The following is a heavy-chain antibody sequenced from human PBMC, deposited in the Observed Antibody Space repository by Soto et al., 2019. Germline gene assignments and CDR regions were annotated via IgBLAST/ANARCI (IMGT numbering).Heavy chain of an antibody. Sequence: SETLSLTCTVSVGSISSGDYYWSWIRQPPGKGLEWIGYIYYSGSTYYNPSLKSRVTISVDTSKNQFSLKLSSVTAADTAVYYCAREITIFGVAHTYNWFDPWGQGTLVTVSS. CDR3: AREITIFGVAHTYNWFDP. V-gene: IGHV4-30-4*01. D-gene: IGHD3-3*01. CDR1: VGSISSGDYY. CDR2: IYYSGST. J-gene: IGHJ5*02.